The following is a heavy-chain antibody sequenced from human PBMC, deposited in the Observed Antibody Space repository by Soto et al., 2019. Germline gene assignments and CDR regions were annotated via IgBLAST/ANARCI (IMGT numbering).Heavy chain of an antibody. D-gene: IGHD6-13*01. V-gene: IGHV1-3*01. CDR3: ASPLAAAGAFDI. CDR1: GYTFTSYA. Sequence: ASVKVSCKASGYTFTSYAMHWVRQAPGQRLEWMGWINAGNGNTKYSQKFQGRVTITRDTSASTAYMELSSLRSEDTAVYYCASPLAAAGAFDIWGQGTMVTVSS. CDR2: INAGNGNT. J-gene: IGHJ3*02.